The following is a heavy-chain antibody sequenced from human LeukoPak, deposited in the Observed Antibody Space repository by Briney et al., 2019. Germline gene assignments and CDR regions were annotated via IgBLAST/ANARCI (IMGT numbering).Heavy chain of an antibody. CDR1: GGSVSSGTYY. J-gene: IGHJ6*04. D-gene: IGHD3-10*01. CDR3: AREASLVRGIFITRYGLDV. CDR2: ISYNENT. V-gene: IGHV4-61*01. Sequence: PSETLSPTCTDSGGSVSSGTYYWTWIRQPPGKGLEWIAYISYNENTNYNPSLKGRLTISLDTSKNQFSLRLSSVTAADTAVYYCAREASLVRGIFITRYGLDVWGKGTTVTVSS.